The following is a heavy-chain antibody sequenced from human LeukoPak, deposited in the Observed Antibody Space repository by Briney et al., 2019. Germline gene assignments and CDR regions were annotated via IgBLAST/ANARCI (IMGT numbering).Heavy chain of an antibody. CDR1: GGSISSYY. V-gene: IGHV4-59*08. D-gene: IGHD3-10*01. Sequence: SETLSLTCTVSGGSISSYYWSWIRQPPGKGLEWMGYIYYSGSTNYNPSLKSRVTISVDTSKNQFSLKLSSVTAADTAVYYCARYYGSGSYYRLHAFDIWGQGTMVTVSS. J-gene: IGHJ3*02. CDR3: ARYYGSGSYYRLHAFDI. CDR2: IYYSGST.